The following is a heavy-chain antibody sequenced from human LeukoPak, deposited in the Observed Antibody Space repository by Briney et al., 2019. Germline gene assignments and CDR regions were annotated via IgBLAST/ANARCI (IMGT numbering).Heavy chain of an antibody. CDR1: GFTFSSYA. J-gene: IGHJ5*02. CDR3: ARGLVRGLTKNWFDP. Sequence: GGSLRLSCAASGFTFSSYAMHWVRQAPGKGLEWVAGISYDGSNKYYADSVKGRFTISRDNSKNTLYLQMNSLRAEDTAVYYCARGLVRGLTKNWFDPWGQGTLVTVSS. D-gene: IGHD3-10*01. CDR2: ISYDGSNK. V-gene: IGHV3-30*04.